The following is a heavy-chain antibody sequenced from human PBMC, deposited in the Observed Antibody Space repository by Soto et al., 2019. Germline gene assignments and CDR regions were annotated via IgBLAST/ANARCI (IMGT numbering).Heavy chain of an antibody. J-gene: IGHJ4*02. CDR3: ARGAPPFDS. V-gene: IGHV3-72*01. Sequence: EVQLADSGGGLVQPGGSLRLFCAASGFTVSDHYMDWVRQAPGKGLEWVGRTRNKANSYTTEYAASVKGRFTISRDDSKNSLYLQMNSLKTEDTAVYYCARGAPPFDSWGQGTLVTVSS. CDR1: GFTVSDHY. CDR2: TRNKANSYTT.